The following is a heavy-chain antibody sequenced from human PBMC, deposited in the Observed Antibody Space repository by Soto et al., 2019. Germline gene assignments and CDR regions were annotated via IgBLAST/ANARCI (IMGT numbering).Heavy chain of an antibody. CDR2: IQYSGYS. D-gene: IGHD3-10*01. CDR1: GGSITNYY. J-gene: IGHJ6*02. V-gene: IGHV4-59*08. CDR3: ARHGFGSLHGLVDV. Sequence: QVQLQESGPGLVKPSETLSLTCTVSGGSITNYYCSRFRQPPGKGLEWIGYIQYSGYSAYNLSLKRRVTMSMDPSKTQFSLMLESVTATDTAVYYCARHGFGSLHGLVDVWGQGTTVIVSS.